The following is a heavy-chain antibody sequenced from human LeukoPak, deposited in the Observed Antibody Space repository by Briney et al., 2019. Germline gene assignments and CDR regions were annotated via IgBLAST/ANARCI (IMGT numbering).Heavy chain of an antibody. V-gene: IGHV3-30*19. CDR1: EFTFSNYG. CDR2: ISYDGSNK. J-gene: IGHJ6*03. Sequence: GGSLRLSCAASEFTFSNYGMHWVRQAPGKGLEWVAVISYDGSNKYYADSVKGRFTISRDNSKNTLYLQMNSLRAEDTAVYYCARDAGAGYYYYYMDVWGKGTTVTVSS. D-gene: IGHD2-8*02. CDR3: ARDAGAGYYYYYMDV.